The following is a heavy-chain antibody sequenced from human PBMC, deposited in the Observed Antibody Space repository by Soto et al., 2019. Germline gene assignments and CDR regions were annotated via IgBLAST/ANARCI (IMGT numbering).Heavy chain of an antibody. CDR3: ARLIGNSWLDS. Sequence: PSQTLSLTCAISGDSVSTNSATWDWIRQSPSRGLEWLGRTYYRSKWDYDYAASVKGRININPDTSNNQVSLHLDSVTPDDTAVYYCARLIGNSWLDSCGQGTPVTVSS. J-gene: IGHJ5*01. CDR1: GDSVSTNSAT. V-gene: IGHV6-1*01. CDR2: TYYRSKWDY. D-gene: IGHD2-8*01.